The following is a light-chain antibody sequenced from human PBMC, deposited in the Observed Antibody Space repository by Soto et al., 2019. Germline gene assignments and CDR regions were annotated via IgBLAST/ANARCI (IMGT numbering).Light chain of an antibody. CDR1: SSDIGSYNL. CDR3: SSYSPTTTLV. J-gene: IGLJ3*02. V-gene: IGLV2-23*01. CDR2: EGT. Sequence: QSALTQPASVSGSPGQSITISCTGTSSDIGSYNLVSWYQQHPGKAPKLVIYEGTKRPSGVSNRFSGSKSANTASLTISGLQAEDEADYFCSSYSPTTTLVFGGGTKVTVL.